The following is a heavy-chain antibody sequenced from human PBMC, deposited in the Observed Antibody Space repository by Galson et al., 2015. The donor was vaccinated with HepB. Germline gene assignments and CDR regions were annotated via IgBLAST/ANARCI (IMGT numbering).Heavy chain of an antibody. CDR2: ISYDGSNK. V-gene: IGHV3-30*18. J-gene: IGHJ4*02. CDR1: GFTFSSYG. CDR3: AKGQSRSPRLISDY. D-gene: IGHD2-8*01. Sequence: SLRLSCAASGFTFSSYGMHWVRQAPGKGLEWVAVISYDGSNKYYADSVKGRFTISRDNSKNTLYLQMNSLRAEDTAVYYCAKGQSRSPRLISDYWGQGTLVTVSS.